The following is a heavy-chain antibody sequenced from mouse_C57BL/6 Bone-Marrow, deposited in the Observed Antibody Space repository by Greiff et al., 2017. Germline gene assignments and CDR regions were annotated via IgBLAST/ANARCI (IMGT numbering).Heavy chain of an antibody. V-gene: IGHV1-81*01. D-gene: IGHD2-12*01. CDR1: GYTFTSYG. CDR2: IYPRSGNT. J-gene: IGHJ2*01. CDR3: ARTGLLYDY. Sequence: VKLVESGAELARPGASVKLSCKASGYTFTSYGISWVKQRTGQGLEWIGEIYPRSGNTYYNEKFKCKATLTADKSSSNAYMELRSLTSEDSAVYFCARTGLLYDYWGQGTTLTVSS.